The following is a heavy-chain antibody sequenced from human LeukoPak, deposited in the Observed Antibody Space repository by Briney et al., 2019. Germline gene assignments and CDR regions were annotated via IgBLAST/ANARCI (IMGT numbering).Heavy chain of an antibody. Sequence: GGSLRLSCAASGFTFSSYSMNWVRQAPGKGLEWVSSISSSSSYIYYADSVKGRFTISRDNAKNSLYLQMNSLRAEDTAVYYCARAPTRYSSSWYWFDPWGQGTLVTVSS. CDR3: ARAPTRYSSSWYWFDP. V-gene: IGHV3-21*01. CDR1: GFTFSSYS. D-gene: IGHD6-13*01. J-gene: IGHJ5*02. CDR2: ISSSSSYI.